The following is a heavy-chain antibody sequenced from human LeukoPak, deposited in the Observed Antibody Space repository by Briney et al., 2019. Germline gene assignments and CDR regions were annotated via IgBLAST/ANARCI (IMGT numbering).Heavy chain of an antibody. V-gene: IGHV3-7*01. CDR3: ARLTYPKTLGYCSGGSCPETPHFDY. CDR2: IKKDGSEK. CDR1: ELIFSDFC. Sequence: PGGSLRLSCVASELIFSDFCMTWVRHSRGKGLEWVATIKKDGSEKYYVDSVKGRFTISRDNAKNSLYLQMNSLRAEDTAVYYCARLTYPKTLGYCSGGSCPETPHFDYWGQGTLVTVSS. J-gene: IGHJ4*02. D-gene: IGHD2-15*01.